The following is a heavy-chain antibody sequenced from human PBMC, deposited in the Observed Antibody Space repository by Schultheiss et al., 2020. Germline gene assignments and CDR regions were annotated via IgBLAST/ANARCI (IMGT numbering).Heavy chain of an antibody. CDR1: GFTFSSYW. CDR2: INSDGSST. D-gene: IGHD6-13*01. J-gene: IGHJ4*02. CDR3: ARTRIAAAGTFAY. Sequence: GGSLRLSCAASGFTFSSYWMHWVRQAPGKGLVWVSRINSDGSSTSYADSVKGRFTISRDNAKNTLYLQMNSLRAEDTAVYYCARTRIAAAGTFAYWGQGTLVTVSS. V-gene: IGHV3-74*01.